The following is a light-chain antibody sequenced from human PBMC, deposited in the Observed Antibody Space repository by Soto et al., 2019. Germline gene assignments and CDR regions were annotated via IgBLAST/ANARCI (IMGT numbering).Light chain of an antibody. CDR3: QQYNNWPRT. CDR1: EGVGSD. V-gene: IGKV3-15*01. CDR2: GAS. Sequence: IVMTQSPATLSVSPWEIVTLSCRASEGVGSDLAWYQLRPGQAPRVLIYGASTRATGIPARFSGSGSGTEFTLTISSLQSEDFAVYYCQQYNNWPRTFGQGTKVDIK. J-gene: IGKJ1*01.